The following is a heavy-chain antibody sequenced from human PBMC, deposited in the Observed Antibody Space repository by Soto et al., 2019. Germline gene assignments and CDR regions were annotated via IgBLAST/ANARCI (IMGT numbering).Heavy chain of an antibody. V-gene: IGHV4-31*03. CDR1: GGSISSGGFY. CDR3: AAAPSEHYFDY. Sequence: SETLSLTCTVSGGSISSGGFYWSWIRQHPGKGLEWIGYIYYSGTTYYNPSLKSRVTISADTSEKQFSLKLGSVTAADTAVYYCAAAPSEHYFDYWGQGTLVTVSS. D-gene: IGHD6-6*01. CDR2: IYYSGTT. J-gene: IGHJ4*02.